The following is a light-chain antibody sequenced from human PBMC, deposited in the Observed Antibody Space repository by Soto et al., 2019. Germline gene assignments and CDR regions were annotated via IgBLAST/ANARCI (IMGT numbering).Light chain of an antibody. J-gene: IGLJ7*01. CDR2: EVS. V-gene: IGLV2-14*01. CDR1: SSDVGGYNY. CDR3: SSYTSSSTLEAV. Sequence: QSALTQPASVSGSPGQSITISCTGTSSDVGGYNYVSWYQQHPGKAPKLMIYEVSNRPSGVSNRFSGSKSGNTASLTISGLHAEDEADYYCSSYTSSSTLEAVFGGGTQLTVL.